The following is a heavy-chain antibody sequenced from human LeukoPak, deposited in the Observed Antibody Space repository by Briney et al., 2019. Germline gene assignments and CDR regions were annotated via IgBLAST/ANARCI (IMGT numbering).Heavy chain of an antibody. V-gene: IGHV3-30*02. J-gene: IGHJ5*02. CDR1: GFTFTTCA. Sequence: GGSLRLSCAASGFTFTTCAMHWVRQAPGKGLEWVAYIRYDANNKNYADSVKGRFTISRDNSKDMLYLQMNSLRPEDTAVYYCAKGDDYGANTRLPKYNWFGPWGQGTLVTVSS. D-gene: IGHD4-23*01. CDR2: IRYDANNK. CDR3: AKGDDYGANTRLPKYNWFGP.